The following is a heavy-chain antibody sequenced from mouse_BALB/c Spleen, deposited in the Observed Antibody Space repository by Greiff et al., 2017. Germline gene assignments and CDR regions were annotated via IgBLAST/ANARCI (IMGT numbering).Heavy chain of an antibody. J-gene: IGHJ2*01. CDR1: GFTFSSYG. Sequence: DVQLVESGGGLVQPGGSLKLSCAASGFTFSSYGMSWVRQTPDKRLELVATINSNGGSTYYPDSVKGRFTISRDNAKNTLYLQMSSLKSEDTAMYYCARDSLYGSAYWGQGTTLTVSS. CDR3: ARDSLYGSAY. V-gene: IGHV5-6-3*01. CDR2: INSNGGST. D-gene: IGHD2-2*01.